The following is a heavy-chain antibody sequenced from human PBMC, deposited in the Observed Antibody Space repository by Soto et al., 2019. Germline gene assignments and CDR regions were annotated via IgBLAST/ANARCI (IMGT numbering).Heavy chain of an antibody. CDR2: ISAYNGNT. V-gene: IGHV1-18*01. CDR1: GYTFTSYG. D-gene: IGHD2-15*01. Sequence: QVQLVQSGAEVKKPGASVKVSCKASGYTFTSYGISWVRQAPGQGLEWMGWISAYNGNTNYAQKLQGRVTMTTDTSTSKAYVELRSLRSDDTAVYYCARTSMVAADRDWFAPWGQGTLVTVSS. CDR3: ARTSMVAADRDWFAP. J-gene: IGHJ5*02.